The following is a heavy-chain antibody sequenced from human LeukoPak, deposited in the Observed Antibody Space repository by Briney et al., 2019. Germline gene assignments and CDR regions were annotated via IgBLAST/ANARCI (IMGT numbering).Heavy chain of an antibody. CDR2: TYYSGST. CDR1: ARSISGYY. V-gene: IGHV4-59*08. CDR3: ARYGSGSYSDDHFQH. Sequence: SETLSLTCTVSARSISGYYWSWIRQPPGKGLEWIGFTYYSGSTKYNPSLNSRVTISVDTSKNQFSLKLTSVTAADTAVYYCARYGSGSYSDDHFQHWGQGTLVTVSS. D-gene: IGHD3-10*01. J-gene: IGHJ1*01.